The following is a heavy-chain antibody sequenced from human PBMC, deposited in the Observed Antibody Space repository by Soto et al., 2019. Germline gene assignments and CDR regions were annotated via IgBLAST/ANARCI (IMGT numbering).Heavy chain of an antibody. D-gene: IGHD3-16*02. CDR3: ARGFPLWFDP. J-gene: IGHJ5*02. Sequence: ASVKVSCKASGYTFTNYAMHWVRQAPGQRLEWMGWINAGNGNTKYSQKFQGRVTITRDTSASTAYMELSSLRSEDTAVYYCARGFPLWFDPYGPGNPGHRLL. CDR2: INAGNGNT. CDR1: GYTFTNYA. V-gene: IGHV1-3*01.